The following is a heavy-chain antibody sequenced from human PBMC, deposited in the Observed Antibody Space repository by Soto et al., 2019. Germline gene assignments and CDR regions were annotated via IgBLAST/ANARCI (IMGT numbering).Heavy chain of an antibody. J-gene: IGHJ4*02. D-gene: IGHD6-25*01. CDR3: ARRIAAATLDY. V-gene: IGHV4-34*01. Sequence: WTWIRQSPGKGLEWIGEIDHTGSANYNPSLKSPVTISADTSKNQFSLKLSSVTAADTAVYYCARRIAAATLDYWGQGTLVTVSS. CDR2: IDHTGSA.